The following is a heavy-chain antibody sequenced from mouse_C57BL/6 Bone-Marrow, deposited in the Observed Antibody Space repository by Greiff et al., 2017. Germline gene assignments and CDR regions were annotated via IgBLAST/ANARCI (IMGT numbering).Heavy chain of an antibody. CDR2: IYPGSGSN. CDR1: GYTFTSYW. Sequence: VQLQQSGAELVKPGASVKMSCKASGYTFTSYWITWVKQRPGQGLEWIGDIYPGSGSNNYNEKFKRKATLTVDTSSSTAYMQLISLTSEDSAVYYCARGYYGTWFAYWGQGTLVTVSA. V-gene: IGHV1-55*01. CDR3: ARGYYGTWFAY. J-gene: IGHJ3*01. D-gene: IGHD1-1*01.